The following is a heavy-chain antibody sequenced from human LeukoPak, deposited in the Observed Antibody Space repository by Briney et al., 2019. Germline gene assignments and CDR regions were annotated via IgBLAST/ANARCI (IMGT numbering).Heavy chain of an antibody. Sequence: GGSLRLSCAASGFTFSNAWMSWVRQAPGKGLEWVGRIKSKTDGGTTDYAAPVKGRFTISRDDSKNTLYLQMNSLRSEDTAVYYCARGRGGDGYNWLCYFDYWGQGTLVTVSS. CDR3: ARGRGGDGYNWLCYFDY. V-gene: IGHV3-15*01. D-gene: IGHD5-24*01. CDR1: GFTFSNAW. CDR2: IKSKTDGGTT. J-gene: IGHJ4*02.